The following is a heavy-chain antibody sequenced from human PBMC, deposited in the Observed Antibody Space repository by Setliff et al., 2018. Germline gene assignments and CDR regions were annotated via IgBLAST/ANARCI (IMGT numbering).Heavy chain of an antibody. V-gene: IGHV1-46*01. CDR1: GYTFTTYY. D-gene: IGHD1-1*01. CDR2: VNPSNGAI. J-gene: IGHJ4*02. Sequence: ASVKVSCKASGYTFTTYYIHWVRQAPGQGLEWVGRVNPSNGAIHYVQNFQGRVTMTRDTSTSIVYMELNSLRFEDTAVYYCAREFPGGTKGFDYWGQGTLVTVSS. CDR3: AREFPGGTKGFDY.